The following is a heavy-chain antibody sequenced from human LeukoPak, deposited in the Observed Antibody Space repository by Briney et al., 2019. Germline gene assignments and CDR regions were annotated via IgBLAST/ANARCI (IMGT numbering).Heavy chain of an antibody. Sequence: ASVKVSCKASGYTFTGYYMHWVRQAPGQGLEWMGRINPNSGGTNYAQKFQGRVTMTRDTSISTAYMELSRLRSDDTAVYYCARDSPATDSSFDYWGQGTLVTVSS. J-gene: IGHJ4*02. CDR3: ARDSPATDSSFDY. CDR2: INPNSGGT. D-gene: IGHD3-3*01. CDR1: GYTFTGYY. V-gene: IGHV1-2*06.